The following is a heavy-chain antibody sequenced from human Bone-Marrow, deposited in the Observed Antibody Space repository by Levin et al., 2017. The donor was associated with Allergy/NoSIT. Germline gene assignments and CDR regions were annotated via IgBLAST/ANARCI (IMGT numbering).Heavy chain of an antibody. V-gene: IGHV4-59*01. CDR1: GGAISSYY. Sequence: SQTLSLTCSVSGGAISSYYWSWIRQPPGKGLEWIGYIHYTGSTNYNPSLNSRGTISVDTSKNQFSLRLSSVTAADTAVYYCARGLSSWSLEYYYYGMDVWGQGTTVTVSS. CDR3: ARGLSSWSLEYYYYGMDV. J-gene: IGHJ6*02. CDR2: IHYTGST. D-gene: IGHD2-2*01.